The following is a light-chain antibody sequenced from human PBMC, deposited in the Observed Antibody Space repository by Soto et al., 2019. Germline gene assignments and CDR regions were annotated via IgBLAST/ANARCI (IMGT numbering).Light chain of an antibody. CDR2: TAS. Sequence: DIQLTQSPSFLSASVGDRVTITCRASQVIGDHLAWYQQKSGKAPTLLIHTASTLHSGVPSRFSGSGSGTEFNLSINTLQPDDFPTYYCQTRRVYPITFGQGTRLDMK. CDR3: QTRRVYPIT. CDR1: QVIGDH. J-gene: IGKJ5*01. V-gene: IGKV1-9*01.